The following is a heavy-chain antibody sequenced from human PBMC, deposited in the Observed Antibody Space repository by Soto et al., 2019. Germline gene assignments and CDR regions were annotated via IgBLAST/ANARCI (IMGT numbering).Heavy chain of an antibody. CDR3: AKDERVPHY. CDR2: ISYDGSNK. CDR1: GFTFSSYG. J-gene: IGHJ4*02. Sequence: QVQLVESGGGVVQPGRSLRLSCAASGFTFSSYGMHWVRQAPGKGLEWVAVISYDGSNKYYADSVKGRFTISRDNSKNTLYLQMNSLRAEDTAVYYCAKDERVPHYWGQGTLVTVSS. V-gene: IGHV3-30*18.